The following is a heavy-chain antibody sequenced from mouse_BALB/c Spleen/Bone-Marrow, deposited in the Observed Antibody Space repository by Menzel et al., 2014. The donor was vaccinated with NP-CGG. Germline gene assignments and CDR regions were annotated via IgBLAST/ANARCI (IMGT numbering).Heavy chain of an antibody. CDR1: GYTFTNYW. CDR3: ARGKGNFD. J-gene: IGHJ2*01. CDR2: INPSTGYT. Sequence: VKLQESGAELAKPGASVKMSCKASGYTFTNYWMHWVKQRPGQGLEWIGYINPSTGYTEYNQKFKDKATLTADKSSSTAYMQLSSLTSEESAVYYCARGKGNFDWGQGTPLTASS. V-gene: IGHV1-7*01. D-gene: IGHD2-1*01.